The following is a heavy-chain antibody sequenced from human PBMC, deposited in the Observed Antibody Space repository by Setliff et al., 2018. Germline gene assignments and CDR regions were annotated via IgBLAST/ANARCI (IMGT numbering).Heavy chain of an antibody. CDR3: ARQYNDYYYYYMDV. CDR1: GFTFSSYT. CDR2: ISSSSTTI. Sequence: PGESLKISCAASGFTFSSYTMNWVRQAPGKGLEWVSYISSSSTTIYYADSVKGRFTIYRDNSKNILYLQMNSLRVEDTAVYYCARQYNDYYYYYMDVWGRGTTVTVSS. J-gene: IGHJ6*03. V-gene: IGHV3-48*01. D-gene: IGHD1-1*01.